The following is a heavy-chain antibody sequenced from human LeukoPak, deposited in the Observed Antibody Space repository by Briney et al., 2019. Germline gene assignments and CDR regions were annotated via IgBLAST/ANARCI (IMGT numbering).Heavy chain of an antibody. Sequence: GASVKVSCKASGGTFSSYAISWVRQAPGQGLEWMGGIIPIFGTANYAQKFQGRVTITADESTSTAYMELSSLRSEDTAVYYCARAPFSGSSPANDAFDIWGQGTMVTVSS. J-gene: IGHJ3*02. CDR2: IIPIFGTA. V-gene: IGHV1-69*13. CDR3: ARAPFSGSSPANDAFDI. CDR1: GGTFSSYA. D-gene: IGHD6-6*01.